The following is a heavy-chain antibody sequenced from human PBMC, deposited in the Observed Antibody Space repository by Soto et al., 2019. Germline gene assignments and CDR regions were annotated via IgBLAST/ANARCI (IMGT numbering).Heavy chain of an antibody. CDR3: ARCHRVLRCHLDY. Sequence: QVQLVQSGSEVRKPGASVTVSCKASGYTFTDYYIQWVRQAPGQGLEYMGWISPEGGGEAHAQKVRGSVTMARDTSVNSAYLHLSSLNSDGTAVYFCARCHRVLRCHLDYWGQGALGTVSS. V-gene: IGHV1-2*02. CDR2: ISPEGGGE. CDR1: GYTFTDYY. D-gene: IGHD4-17*01. J-gene: IGHJ4*02.